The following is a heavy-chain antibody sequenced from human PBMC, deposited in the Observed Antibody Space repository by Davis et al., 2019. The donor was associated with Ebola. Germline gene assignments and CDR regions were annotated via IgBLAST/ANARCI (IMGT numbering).Heavy chain of an antibody. CDR2: IKQDGSEE. CDR1: GFTFSSYW. Sequence: GESLKISCTTSGFTFSSYWMSWVRQPPGKGLEWVANIKQDGSEEYYVDSVKGRFTISRDNAKNSLYLQMNSLRDEDTAVYYCARDMVATGYFDYWGQGTLVTVSS. J-gene: IGHJ4*02. CDR3: ARDMVATGYFDY. D-gene: IGHD5-12*01. V-gene: IGHV3-7*01.